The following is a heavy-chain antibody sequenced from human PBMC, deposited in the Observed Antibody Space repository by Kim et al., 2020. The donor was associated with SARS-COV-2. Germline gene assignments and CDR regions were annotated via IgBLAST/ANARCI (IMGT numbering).Heavy chain of an antibody. CDR1: GFTFSGYA. J-gene: IGHJ5*02. V-gene: IGHV3-30*04. CDR2: ISYDGSNK. D-gene: IGHD6-13*01. Sequence: GGSLRLSCAASGFTFSGYAMHWVRQAPGKGLEWVAVISYDGSNKYYADSVKGRFTISRDNSKNTLYLQMNSLRAEDTAVYYCARDSTLYSSSWYTNWFDPWGQGTLVTVSS. CDR3: ARDSTLYSSSWYTNWFDP.